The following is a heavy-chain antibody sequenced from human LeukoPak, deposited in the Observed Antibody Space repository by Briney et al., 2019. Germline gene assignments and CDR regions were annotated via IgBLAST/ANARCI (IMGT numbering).Heavy chain of an antibody. D-gene: IGHD6-19*01. V-gene: IGHV4-59*01. CDR1: GGSISGYY. J-gene: IGHJ4*02. Sequence: SETLSLTCTVSGGSISGYYWSWIRQPPGKGLEWIGYIHYSGNTNYNPSLKSRVNISVDTSKNQFSLKLSSVTAADTAVYYCARGFTQWLGLFDYWGQGTPVTVSS. CDR2: IHYSGNT. CDR3: ARGFTQWLGLFDY.